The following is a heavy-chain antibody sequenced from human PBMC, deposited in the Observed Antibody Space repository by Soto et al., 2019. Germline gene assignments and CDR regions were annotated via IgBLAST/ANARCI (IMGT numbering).Heavy chain of an antibody. V-gene: IGHV4-31*03. Sequence: SETLSLTCTVSGGSISSGGYYWSWIRQHPGKGLEWIGYIYYSGSTYYNPSLKSRVTISVDTSKNQFSLKLSSVTAADTAVYYCASIRSLMVYADYWGQGTLVTVSS. CDR2: IYYSGST. J-gene: IGHJ4*02. D-gene: IGHD2-8*01. CDR3: ASIRSLMVYADY. CDR1: GGSISSGGYY.